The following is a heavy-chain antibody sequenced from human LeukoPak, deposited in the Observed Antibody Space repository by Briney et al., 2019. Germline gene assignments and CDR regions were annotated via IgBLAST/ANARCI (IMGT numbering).Heavy chain of an antibody. Sequence: GGSLRLSCAASGFTFSDFWMDWVRQAPGKGLEWVANINQGGSESYYVDSVKGRFTISRDNAKKSLFLQMNSLRAEDTAVYYCTKGRSNHYWGQGTLVTVST. D-gene: IGHD4-11*01. CDR2: INQGGSES. V-gene: IGHV3-7*01. J-gene: IGHJ4*02. CDR1: GFTFSDFW. CDR3: TKGRSNHY.